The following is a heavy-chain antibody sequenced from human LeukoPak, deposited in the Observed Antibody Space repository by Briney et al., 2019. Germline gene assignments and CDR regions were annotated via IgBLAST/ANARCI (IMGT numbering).Heavy chain of an antibody. J-gene: IGHJ4*02. Sequence: GGSLRLSCAASGFTFSSYAMHWVRQAPGKGLEWVAVISYDGSNKYYADSVKGRFTISRDNSKNTLYLQMNSLRAEDTAVYYCASSDGYSYGYGYWGQGTLVTVSS. D-gene: IGHD5-18*01. CDR3: ASSDGYSYGYGY. CDR1: GFTFSSYA. CDR2: ISYDGSNK. V-gene: IGHV3-30-3*01.